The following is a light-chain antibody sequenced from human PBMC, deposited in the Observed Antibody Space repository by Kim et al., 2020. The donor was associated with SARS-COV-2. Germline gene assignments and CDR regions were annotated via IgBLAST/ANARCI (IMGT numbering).Light chain of an antibody. CDR2: KVS. Sequence: EVVLTQSPLSLPVTLGQPASISCRSSRSLLYSDGNTYLSWFHQRPGQSPRRLIYKVSNRDSGVPDRFTGSGSGTDFTLKISRVEAEDVGIYFCMQGSHWPPVLTFGGGTKLEIK. CDR1: RSLLYSDGNTY. J-gene: IGKJ4*01. V-gene: IGKV2-30*01. CDR3: MQGSHWPPVLT.